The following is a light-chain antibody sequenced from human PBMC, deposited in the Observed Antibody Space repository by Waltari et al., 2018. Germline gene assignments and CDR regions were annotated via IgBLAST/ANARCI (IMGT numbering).Light chain of an antibody. J-gene: IGKJ2*01. CDR1: QSITRY. V-gene: IGKV1-39*01. CDR3: QQSFNTPRT. Sequence: DIQMTQSPSSLSASVGDRVTITCRASQSITRYLNWYQQKPGKAPKLLIYTTSTLQSDIPSRFGGSGSGTDFTLTISSLQPEDFATYYCQQSFNTPRTFGQGTKLEIK. CDR2: TTS.